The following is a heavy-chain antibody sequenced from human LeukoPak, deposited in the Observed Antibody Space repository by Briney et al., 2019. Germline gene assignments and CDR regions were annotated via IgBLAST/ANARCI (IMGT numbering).Heavy chain of an antibody. Sequence: GVSLRLSCAASGFTFSSYSMNWVRQAPGKGLEWVSYISSSSSTIYYADSVKGRFTISRDNAKNSLYLQMNSLRAEDTAVYYCAREQGGGSGSYYNPWGQGTLVTVSS. V-gene: IGHV3-48*01. CDR3: AREQGGGSGSYYNP. CDR1: GFTFSSYS. CDR2: ISSSSSTI. J-gene: IGHJ5*02. D-gene: IGHD3-10*01.